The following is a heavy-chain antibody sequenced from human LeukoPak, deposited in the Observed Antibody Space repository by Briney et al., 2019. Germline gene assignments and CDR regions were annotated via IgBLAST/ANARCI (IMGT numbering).Heavy chain of an antibody. CDR2: IYNGGST. CDR1: GFTVSSNY. V-gene: IGHV3-66*01. Sequence: GGSLRLSCAASGFTVSSNYMSWVRQAPGKGLEWVSVIYNGGSTYCADSVKGRFTISRDISKNTLYLQMNSLRAEDTAVYYCAAVDVDTAFPWGQGTLVTVSS. J-gene: IGHJ5*02. CDR3: AAVDVDTAFP. D-gene: IGHD5-18*01.